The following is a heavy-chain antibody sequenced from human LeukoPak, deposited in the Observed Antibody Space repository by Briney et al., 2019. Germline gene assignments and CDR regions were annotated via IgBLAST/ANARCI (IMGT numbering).Heavy chain of an antibody. J-gene: IGHJ5*02. V-gene: IGHV4-34*01. CDR1: GGSFSGYY. Sequence: SETLSLACAVYGGSFSGYYWSWIRQPPGKGLEWIGEINHSGSTNYNPSLKSRVTISVDTSKNQFSLKLSSVTAADTAVYYCALWFGDRFDPWGQGTLVTVSS. CDR2: INHSGST. CDR3: ALWFGDRFDP. D-gene: IGHD3-10*01.